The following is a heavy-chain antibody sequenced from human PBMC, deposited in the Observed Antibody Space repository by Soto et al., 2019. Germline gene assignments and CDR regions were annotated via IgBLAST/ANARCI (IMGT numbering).Heavy chain of an antibody. CDR1: GFTFSNAW. Sequence: GGSLRLSCAASGFTFSNAWMNWVRQAPGKGLEWVGRIKSKTDGGTTDYAAPVKGRFTISRDDSKNTLYLQMNSLKTEDTAVYYCTTSITIFGVVIDDYWGQGTLVTVSS. D-gene: IGHD3-3*01. J-gene: IGHJ4*02. V-gene: IGHV3-15*07. CDR2: IKSKTDGGTT. CDR3: TTSITIFGVVIDDY.